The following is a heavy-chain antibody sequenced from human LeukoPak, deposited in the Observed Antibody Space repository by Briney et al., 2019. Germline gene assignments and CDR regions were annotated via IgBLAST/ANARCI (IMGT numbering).Heavy chain of an antibody. CDR1: GFTFSRSA. CDR3: VKGRISEDGLDF. Sequence: PGGSLRLSCAASGFTFSRSAMTWVRQTPGKGLDWVSSSSSDNTYYADSVKGRFTISRDNSKNMLYLQMNSLRAEDTAVYYCVKGRISEDGLDFWGQGTLVTVSS. J-gene: IGHJ4*02. CDR2: SSSDNT. D-gene: IGHD6-13*01. V-gene: IGHV3-23*01.